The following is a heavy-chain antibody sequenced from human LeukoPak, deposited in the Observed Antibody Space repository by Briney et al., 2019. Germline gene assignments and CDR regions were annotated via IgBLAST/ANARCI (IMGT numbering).Heavy chain of an antibody. J-gene: IGHJ4*02. V-gene: IGHV3-11*04. Sequence: GXXLRLSCAASGFTFSDYYMSWIRQATGKGVEWVSYISSSGSTIYYADSVKGRFNISRDNAKNSLYLQMNSLRAEDTAVYYCARDTLRFLEWLPQFDYWGQGTLVTVSS. CDR3: ARDTLRFLEWLPQFDY. CDR2: ISSSGSTI. D-gene: IGHD3-3*01. CDR1: GFTFSDYY.